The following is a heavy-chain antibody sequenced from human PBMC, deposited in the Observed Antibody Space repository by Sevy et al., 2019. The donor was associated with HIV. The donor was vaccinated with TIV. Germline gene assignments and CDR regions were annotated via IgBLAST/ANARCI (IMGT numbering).Heavy chain of an antibody. D-gene: IGHD4-4*01. Sequence: GGSLRLSCAASGFIFSAYDMHWVRQAPGKGLEWVAVISYDGSKKYFADSMEGRFTISRDNVKNTFYLEMNSLRSEDTAIYHCLKDPCSNTVYYGVDVWGQGITVTVS. CDR3: LKDPCSNTVYYGVDV. CDR1: GFIFSAYD. V-gene: IGHV3-30*18. J-gene: IGHJ6*02. CDR2: ISYDGSKK.